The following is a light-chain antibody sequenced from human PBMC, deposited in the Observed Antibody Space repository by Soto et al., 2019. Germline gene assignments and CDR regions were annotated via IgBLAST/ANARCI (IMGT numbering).Light chain of an antibody. CDR2: GTS. J-gene: IGKJ5*01. CDR3: QQFDDSVT. Sequence: ATLSCRASHSVSRTYLAWYQQKPGQAPRLLIYGTSDRATGTPDRFSGSGSGTDFTLTISRLEPEDSAVYYCQQFDDSVTFGQGTRLEIK. V-gene: IGKV3-20*01. CDR1: HSVSRTY.